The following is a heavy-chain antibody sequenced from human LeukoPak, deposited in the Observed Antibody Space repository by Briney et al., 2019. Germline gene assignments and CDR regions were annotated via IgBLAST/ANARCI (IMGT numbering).Heavy chain of an antibody. D-gene: IGHD3-16*02. CDR3: AGSPMITFGGVIGFDY. V-gene: IGHV4-59*01. CDR2: IYYSGST. Sequence: SETLSLTCTVSGGSISSYYWSWIRQPPGKGLEWIGYIYYSGSTNYNPSLKSRVTISVDTSKNQFSLKLSSVTAADTAVHYCAGSPMITFGGVIGFDYWGQGTLVTVSS. CDR1: GGSISSYY. J-gene: IGHJ4*02.